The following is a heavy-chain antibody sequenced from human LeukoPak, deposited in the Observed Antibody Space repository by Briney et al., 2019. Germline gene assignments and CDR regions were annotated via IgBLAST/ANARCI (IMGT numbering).Heavy chain of an antibody. D-gene: IGHD3-10*01. Sequence: GGSLRLSCAASGFTFSSYAIHWVRQAPGKGLVWVAAISYDGGNKYYADSVKGRFTISRDNSKNTLYLQVNSLRAEDTAVYYCARDSFDPTGFDPWGQGTLVTVSS. J-gene: IGHJ5*02. V-gene: IGHV3-30*04. CDR2: ISYDGGNK. CDR3: ARDSFDPTGFDP. CDR1: GFTFSSYA.